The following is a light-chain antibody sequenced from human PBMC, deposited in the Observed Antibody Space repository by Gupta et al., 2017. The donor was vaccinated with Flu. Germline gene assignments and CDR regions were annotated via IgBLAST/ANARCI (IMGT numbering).Light chain of an antibody. CDR2: WAS. CDR1: RSILHDTNNKHY. V-gene: IGKV4-1*01. Sequence: DLVMTQSPESLAVSMGERATIHCKSSRSILHDTNNKHYLAWYQQKPGQPPKLLIYWASTRESGVPDRFSGSGSGTDCTLTINSLQAADVAVYYCQQYFNMPPYTFGRGTKLEIK. J-gene: IGKJ2*01. CDR3: QQYFNMPPYT.